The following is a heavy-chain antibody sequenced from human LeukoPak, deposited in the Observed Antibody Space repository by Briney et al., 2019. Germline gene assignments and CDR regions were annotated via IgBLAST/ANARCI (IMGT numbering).Heavy chain of an antibody. CDR3: AREKDDCSSTSCYIDY. V-gene: IGHV1-2*02. CDR1: GYTFTGYY. J-gene: IGHJ4*02. D-gene: IGHD2-2*02. Sequence: EASVKVSCKASGYTFTGYYMHWVRQAPGQGLEWMGWINPNSGGTNYAQKFQGRVTMTRDTSISTAYMELSRLRSDDTAVYYCAREKDDCSSTSCYIDYWGQGTLVTVSS. CDR2: INPNSGGT.